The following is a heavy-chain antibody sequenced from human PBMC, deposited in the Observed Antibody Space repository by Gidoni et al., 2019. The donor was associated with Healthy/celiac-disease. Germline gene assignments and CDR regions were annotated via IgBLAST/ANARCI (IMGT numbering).Heavy chain of an antibody. CDR1: GFAFSSYA. J-gene: IGHJ3*02. CDR2: ISSNWGST. Sequence: EVQLVESGGGLGQPGGAVRVCCSAWGFAFSSYAMHLVRQAPGKGLEYVSAISSNWGSTYYADSVKGRFTISRDNSKNTLYLQMSSLRAEDTAVYYCVKGGIAVAGSAFDIWGQGTMVTVSS. CDR3: VKGGIAVAGSAFDI. D-gene: IGHD6-19*01. V-gene: IGHV3-64D*06.